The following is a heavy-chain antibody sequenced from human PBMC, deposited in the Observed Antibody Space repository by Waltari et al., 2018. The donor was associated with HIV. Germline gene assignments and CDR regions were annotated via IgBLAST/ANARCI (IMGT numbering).Heavy chain of an antibody. Sequence: EVQTVESGGGLVKPGGSLRLSCPASGFNFVRYRMNWVRQAPGKGLEWVSSISSSSSYIYYADSVKGRFTISRDNAKNSLYLQMNSLRAEDTAVYYCARDFWGGYYYGMDVWGQGTTVTVSS. D-gene: IGHD3-16*01. CDR3: ARDFWGGYYYGMDV. J-gene: IGHJ6*02. CDR2: ISSSSSYI. CDR1: GFNFVRYR. V-gene: IGHV3-21*01.